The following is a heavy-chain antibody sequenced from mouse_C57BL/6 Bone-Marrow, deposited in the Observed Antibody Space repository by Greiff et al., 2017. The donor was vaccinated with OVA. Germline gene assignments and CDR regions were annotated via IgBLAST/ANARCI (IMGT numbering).Heavy chain of an antibody. V-gene: IGHV3-6*01. Sequence: VQLQQSGPGLVKPSQSLSLTCSVTGYSITSGYYWNWIRQFPGNKLEWMGYISYDGSNNYNPSLKNRISITRDTSKNQFFLKLNSVTTEDTATYYCARGPGTAYGGQGTLVTVSA. D-gene: IGHD3-3*01. CDR2: ISYDGSN. CDR1: GYSITSGYY. J-gene: IGHJ3*01. CDR3: ARGPGTAY.